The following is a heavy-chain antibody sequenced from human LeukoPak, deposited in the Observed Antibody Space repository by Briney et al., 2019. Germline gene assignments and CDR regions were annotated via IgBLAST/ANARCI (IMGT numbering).Heavy chain of an antibody. D-gene: IGHD4-17*01. V-gene: IGHV4-34*01. J-gene: IGHJ6*03. CDR3: ARGLLDGDYAYYYYYMDV. CDR1: GGSFGAYY. CDR2: INHSGST. Sequence: PSETLSLTCAVYGGSFGAYYWNWIRQPPGKGLEWIGEINHSGSTKYNPSLKSRVTMSADTSENQFSLKLNSVTAADTAVYYCARGLLDGDYAYYYYYMDVWGKGTTVTVSS.